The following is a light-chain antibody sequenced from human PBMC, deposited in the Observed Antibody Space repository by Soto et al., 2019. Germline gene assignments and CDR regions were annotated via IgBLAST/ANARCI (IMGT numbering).Light chain of an antibody. V-gene: IGKV3-20*01. CDR1: QSVISNY. CDR2: SAS. CDR3: QQYGGSTYT. J-gene: IGKJ2*01. Sequence: EIELTQSPGTLSLSPAERATFACRASQSVISNYLAWYKQKPGQAPRLLIYSASTRATGIPDTFSGSGSSTDFTLTIIRLVPEAFEVYYCQQYGGSTYTVGQGTNVYIK.